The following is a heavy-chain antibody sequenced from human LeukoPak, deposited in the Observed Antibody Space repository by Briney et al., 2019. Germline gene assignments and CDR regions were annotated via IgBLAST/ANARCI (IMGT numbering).Heavy chain of an antibody. J-gene: IGHJ4*02. CDR3: ARDRDTAMVYFDY. V-gene: IGHV1-69*04. CDR1: GGTFSSYA. CDR2: IIPILGIA. D-gene: IGHD5-18*01. Sequence: ASLKVSCKASGGTFSSYAINWVRQAPGQGLEWMGRIIPILGIANYAQKFQGRVTITADKSTSTAYMELSSLRSEDTAVYYCARDRDTAMVYFDYWGQGTLVTVSS.